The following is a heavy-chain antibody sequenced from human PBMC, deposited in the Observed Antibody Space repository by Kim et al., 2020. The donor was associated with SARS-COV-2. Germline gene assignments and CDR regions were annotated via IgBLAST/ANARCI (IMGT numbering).Heavy chain of an antibody. Sequence: GGSLRLSCAASGFTFSSYWMSWVRQAPGKGLEWVANIKQDGSEKYYVDSVKGRFTISRDNAKNSLYLQMNSLRAEDTAVYYCARVSHPNYDFWSGYGPYYYYGMDVWGQGTTVTVSS. CDR2: IKQDGSEK. D-gene: IGHD3-3*01. CDR3: ARVSHPNYDFWSGYGPYYYYGMDV. V-gene: IGHV3-7*01. CDR1: GFTFSSYW. J-gene: IGHJ6*02.